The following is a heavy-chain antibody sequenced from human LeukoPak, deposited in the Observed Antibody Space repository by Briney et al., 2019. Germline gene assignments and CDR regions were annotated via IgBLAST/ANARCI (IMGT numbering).Heavy chain of an antibody. D-gene: IGHD3-3*01. CDR2: VAHDGSFT. V-gene: IGHV3-30*04. Sequence: QPGGSLRLSCSASGFRLSDYAMNSVRQAPGKGLEWVAIVAHDGSFTSYADSVKGRFSITRDDSTLYLEMNSLRVEDTALYYCAREMRGYYPHYWGQGTLLTVSS. J-gene: IGHJ4*02. CDR1: GFRLSDYA. CDR3: AREMRGYYPHY.